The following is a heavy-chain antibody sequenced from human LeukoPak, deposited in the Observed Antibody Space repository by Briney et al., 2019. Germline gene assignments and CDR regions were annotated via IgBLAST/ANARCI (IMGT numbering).Heavy chain of an antibody. CDR1: GGTFSSYA. CDR3: ARDDGIAVAGPFDY. D-gene: IGHD6-19*01. Sequence: LVKVSCKASGGTFSSYAISWVRQAPGQGLEWMGGIIPIFGTANYAQKFQGRVTITADESTSTAYMELSSLRSEDTAVYYCARDDGIAVAGPFDYWGQGTLVTVSS. V-gene: IGHV1-69*13. CDR2: IIPIFGTA. J-gene: IGHJ4*02.